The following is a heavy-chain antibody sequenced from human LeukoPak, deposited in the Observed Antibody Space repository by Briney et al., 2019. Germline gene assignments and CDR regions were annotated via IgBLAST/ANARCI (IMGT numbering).Heavy chain of an antibody. CDR2: ISYDGSNK. Sequence: GRSLRLSCAASGFTFSSYGMHWVRQAPGKGLEWVAVISYDGSNKYYADSVKGRFTISRDNSKNTLYLQMNSLRAEDTAVSYCAKEYCSGGSCCLIDYWGQGTLVTVSS. CDR1: GFTFSSYG. CDR3: AKEYCSGGSCCLIDY. J-gene: IGHJ4*02. V-gene: IGHV3-30*18. D-gene: IGHD2-15*01.